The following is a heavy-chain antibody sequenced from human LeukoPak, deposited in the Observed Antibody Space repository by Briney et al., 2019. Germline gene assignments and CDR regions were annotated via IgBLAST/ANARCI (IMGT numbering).Heavy chain of an antibody. CDR1: GFTFGDYA. CDR2: IRSKPYGGTT. CDR3: SRGSAYDYVWGSYHYSYFDY. J-gene: IGHJ4*02. V-gene: IGHV3-49*04. Sequence: GGSLRLSCTASGFTFGDYAMTWVRQAPGKGLEWVGFIRSKPYGGTTEYAASVKGRFTISRDDSASIAYLQMNSLKTEDTAMYYCSRGSAYDYVWGSYHYSYFDYWGQGILVTVSS. D-gene: IGHD3-16*02.